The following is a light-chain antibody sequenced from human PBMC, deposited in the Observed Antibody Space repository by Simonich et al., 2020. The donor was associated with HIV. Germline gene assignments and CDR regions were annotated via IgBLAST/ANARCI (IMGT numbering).Light chain of an antibody. CDR1: NSNIGAGYD. CDR2: ADY. V-gene: IGLV1-40*01. CDR3: QSYDSSLRV. Sequence: QSVLTQPPSVSGAPGQRVIISCTGSNSNIGAGYDVHWYQQLPGTPPKLLTYADYKRPYGVPDRFSGSKSGTSASLAITGLQAEDEADYYCQSYDSSLRVFGGGTKLTVL. J-gene: IGLJ3*02.